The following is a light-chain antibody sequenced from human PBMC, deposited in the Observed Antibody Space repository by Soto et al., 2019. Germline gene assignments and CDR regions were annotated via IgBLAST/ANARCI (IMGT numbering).Light chain of an antibody. V-gene: IGLV2-11*01. Sequence: QSALTQPRSVSGSPGQSVTISCTGTSSDVGGYNYVSWYQQHPGKAPKLMIYDVSKRPSGVPDRFSGSKSGNTASLTVSGLQTEDEADYYCSSYAASTYVFGTGTKVTVL. CDR3: SSYAASTYV. J-gene: IGLJ1*01. CDR2: DVS. CDR1: SSDVGGYNY.